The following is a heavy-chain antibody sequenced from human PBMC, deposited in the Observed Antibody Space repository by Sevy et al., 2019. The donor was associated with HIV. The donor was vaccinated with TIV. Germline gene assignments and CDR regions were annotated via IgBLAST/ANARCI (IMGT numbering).Heavy chain of an antibody. CDR3: TTSPRPNLADY. Sequence: GGSLRLSCAASGFSVSSNFMSWVRQAPGRGLEWVSIIYGGGETYYAESVKGRFTISRDSSRNTVFLQRNSLRAEDTAIYFCTTSPRPNLADYWGQGTLVTVSS. J-gene: IGHJ4*02. CDR2: IYGGGET. V-gene: IGHV3-53*01. D-gene: IGHD1-1*01. CDR1: GFSVSSNF.